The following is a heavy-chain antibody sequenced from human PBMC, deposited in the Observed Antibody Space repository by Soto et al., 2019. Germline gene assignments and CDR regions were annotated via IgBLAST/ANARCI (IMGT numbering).Heavy chain of an antibody. CDR1: GFTFSSYA. V-gene: IGHV3-23*01. CDR3: ASKGVVVAAKGNFDY. CDR2: ISGSGGSP. Sequence: EVQLLESGGGLVQPGGSLRLSCAASGFTFSSYAMSWVRQAPGQGLEWVSAISGSGGSPYYAASVKGRFTISRDNSKDTLYLQTNSLRAADTAVYYCASKGVVVAAKGNFDYWGQGTLVTVSS. D-gene: IGHD2-15*01. J-gene: IGHJ4*02.